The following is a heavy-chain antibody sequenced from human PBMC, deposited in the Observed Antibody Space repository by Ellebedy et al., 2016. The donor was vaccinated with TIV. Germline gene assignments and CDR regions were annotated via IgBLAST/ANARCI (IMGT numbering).Heavy chain of an antibody. J-gene: IGHJ6*02. V-gene: IGHV3-74*01. CDR1: GFTFSSYW. Sequence: GESLKISXEASGFTFSSYWMHWVRQAPGKGLVWVSRINTDGITTYAESVKGRFTISRDNAKSTVYLQMNSLRAEDTAVYYCARKIRQQWLVEYYYSGLDVWGQGTTVTVSS. CDR3: ARKIRQQWLVEYYYSGLDV. D-gene: IGHD6-19*01. CDR2: INTDGIT.